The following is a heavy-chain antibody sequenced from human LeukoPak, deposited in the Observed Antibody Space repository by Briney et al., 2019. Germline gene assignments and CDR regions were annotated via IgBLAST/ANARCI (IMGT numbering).Heavy chain of an antibody. CDR1: GGSISSSIYY. J-gene: IGHJ4*02. CDR3: ARSYPSSNFDY. V-gene: IGHV4-39*07. CDR2: IYYSGST. D-gene: IGHD3-16*01. Sequence: MTSETLSLTCTVSGGSISSSIYYWGWIRQPPGKGLEWIGSIYYSGSTYYNPSLKSRVTISVDTSKNQFSLKLSSVTAADTAVYYCARSYPSSNFDYWGQGTLVTVSS.